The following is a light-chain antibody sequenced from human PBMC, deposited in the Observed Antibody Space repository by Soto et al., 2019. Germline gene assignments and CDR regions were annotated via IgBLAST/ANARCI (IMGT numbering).Light chain of an antibody. CDR2: AAS. CDR1: QTMSIY. CDR3: QQLYRARWT. J-gene: IGKJ1*01. V-gene: IGKV1-39*01. Sequence: DIQLTQSPSSLSASVGDRVTITCRASQTMSIYLNWYQQRPGKAPKLLIYAASSLQNGVPARFSGSGSGTEFSPTFTSLQPEDFATNFCQQLYRARWTFGKGPKVGI.